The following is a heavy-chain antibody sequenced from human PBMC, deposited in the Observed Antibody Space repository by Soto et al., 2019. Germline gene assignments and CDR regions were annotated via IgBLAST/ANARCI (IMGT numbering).Heavy chain of an antibody. D-gene: IGHD3-9*01. CDR1: GTSVSKYY. CDR2: VYYSGSP. CDR3: ARDRGTYYFLNRQWHGWFDP. Sequence: SETLSLTCTVSGTSVSKYYWSWIRQPPGKGLEWIGHVYYSGSPNYNPSLKSRVTMSLDTSTNQVSLNLSSVTAADTAIYYCARDRGTYYFLNRQWHGWFDPWGQGTLVTVSS. J-gene: IGHJ5*02. V-gene: IGHV4-59*02.